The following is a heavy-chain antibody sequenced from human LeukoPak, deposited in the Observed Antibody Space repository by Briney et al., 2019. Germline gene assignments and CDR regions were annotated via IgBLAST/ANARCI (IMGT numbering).Heavy chain of an antibody. J-gene: IGHJ5*02. Sequence: TSETLSLTCTVSGGSISSYYWSWIRQPPGKGLECVGHIYGSGGTNYNPSLKSRVTLSVDTSKNQFSLKLSSVTAADTAVYYCAREGTSGTHLNWFDPWGQGTLVTVSS. CDR3: AREGTSGTHLNWFDP. V-gene: IGHV4-59*01. CDR2: IYGSGGT. CDR1: GGSISSYY. D-gene: IGHD1-26*01.